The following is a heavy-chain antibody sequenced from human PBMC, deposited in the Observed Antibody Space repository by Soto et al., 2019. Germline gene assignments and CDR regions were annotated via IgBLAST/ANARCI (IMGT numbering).Heavy chain of an antibody. Sequence: GGPLRLSCAASGFTFSSYAMSWVRQAPGKGLEWVSAISGSGGSTYYADSVKGRFTISRDNSKNTLYLQMNSLRAEDTAVYYCAKGREYSNYLFDYWGQGTLVTVSS. D-gene: IGHD4-4*01. J-gene: IGHJ4*02. CDR2: ISGSGGST. CDR3: AKGREYSNYLFDY. CDR1: GFTFSSYA. V-gene: IGHV3-23*01.